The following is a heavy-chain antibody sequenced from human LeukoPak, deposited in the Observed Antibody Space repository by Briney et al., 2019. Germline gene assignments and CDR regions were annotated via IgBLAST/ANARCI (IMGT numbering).Heavy chain of an antibody. J-gene: IGHJ4*02. CDR1: GFTFSSYE. Sequence: GGSLRLSCAASGFTFSSYEMNWVRQTPGTGLEWVSYISSSGSTKHYADSVKGRFTISRDNAKNSLYLQMNSLRAEDTAVYYCARDPYYGDYVVWGQGTLVTVSS. CDR3: ARDPYYGDYVV. D-gene: IGHD4-17*01. V-gene: IGHV3-48*03. CDR2: ISSSGSTK.